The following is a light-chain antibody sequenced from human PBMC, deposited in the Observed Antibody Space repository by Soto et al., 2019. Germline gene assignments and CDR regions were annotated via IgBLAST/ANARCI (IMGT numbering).Light chain of an antibody. CDR1: QGIDLF. CDR2: AAS. V-gene: IGKV1-9*01. J-gene: IGKJ2*01. Sequence: DIQMTQSPSSLSASVGDRVTISCRDSQGIDLFLAWFQVRPVKAANRLISAASTLQSGFPSKFSGSGSETEFTLTITSLQPEHSTTYYCQQRNSYPRTFGQRTKVDIK. CDR3: QQRNSYPRT.